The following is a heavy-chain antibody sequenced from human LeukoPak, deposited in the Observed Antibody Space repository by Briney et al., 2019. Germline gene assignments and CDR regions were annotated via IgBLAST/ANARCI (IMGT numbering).Heavy chain of an antibody. CDR3: AKIVVVTANRDY. CDR2: ISGSGGNT. V-gene: IGHV3-23*01. Sequence: PGGSLGLSCAASGFTFSSYAMTWVRQAPGKGLEWVSGISGSGGNTYYPDSVKGRFTISRDNSKNTLYLQMNSLRAEDTAVYYCAKIVVVTANRDYWGQGTLVTVSS. D-gene: IGHD2-21*02. J-gene: IGHJ4*02. CDR1: GFTFSSYA.